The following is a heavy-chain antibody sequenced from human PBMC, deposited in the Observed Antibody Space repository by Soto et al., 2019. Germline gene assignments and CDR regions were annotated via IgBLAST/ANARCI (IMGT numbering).Heavy chain of an antibody. Sequence: EVQLVESGGDLVQPGRFLRLSCAASGFTFDAYAMFWVRQAPGKGLEWVSGITWNSGTIGYADSVKGRFTISRDNTKNSLYLQMNSLRVEDTAFYYCAKGIGYGSGSHFDHWGQGTLVTVSS. CDR3: AKGIGYGSGSHFDH. CDR1: GFTFDAYA. V-gene: IGHV3-9*01. CDR2: ITWNSGTI. D-gene: IGHD3-10*01. J-gene: IGHJ4*02.